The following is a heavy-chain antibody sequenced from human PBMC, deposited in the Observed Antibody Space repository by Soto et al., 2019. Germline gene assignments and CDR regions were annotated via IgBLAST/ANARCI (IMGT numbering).Heavy chain of an antibody. CDR2: ISGSGGST. J-gene: IGHJ6*02. CDR3: AKGEEQWLAPYYYYYGMDV. V-gene: IGHV3-23*01. D-gene: IGHD6-19*01. CDR1: GFTFSSYA. Sequence: GGSLRLSCAASGFTFSSYAMSWVRQAPGKGLEWVSAISGSGGSTYYADSVKGRFTISRDNSKNTLYLQMNSLRAEDTAVYYCAKGEEQWLAPYYYYYGMDVWGQGTTVTVSS.